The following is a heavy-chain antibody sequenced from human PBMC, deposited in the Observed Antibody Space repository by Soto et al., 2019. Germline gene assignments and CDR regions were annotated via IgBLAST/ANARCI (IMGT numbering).Heavy chain of an antibody. J-gene: IGHJ4*02. CDR1: GGSISSGDYY. D-gene: IGHD3-10*01. CDR2: IYYSGST. CDR3: ARDLWFGELSLGY. Sequence: PSETLSLTCTVSGGSISSGDYYWSWIRQPPGKGLEWIGYIYYSGSTYYNPPLKSRVTISVDTSKNQFSLKLSSVTAADTAVYYCARDLWFGELSLGYWGQGTLVTVSS. V-gene: IGHV4-30-4*01.